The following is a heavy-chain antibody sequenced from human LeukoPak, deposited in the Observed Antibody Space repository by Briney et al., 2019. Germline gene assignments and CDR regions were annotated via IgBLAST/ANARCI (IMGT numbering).Heavy chain of an antibody. CDR1: GFTFSSYW. J-gene: IGHJ4*02. Sequence: RPGGSLRLSCAASGFTFSSYWMSWVRQAPGKGLEWVANIKQDGSEKYYVGSVKGRFTISRDNAKNSLYLQMNSLRAEDTAVYYCARDPCIAVAGTGYWGQGTLVTVSS. V-gene: IGHV3-7*01. D-gene: IGHD6-19*01. CDR3: ARDPCIAVAGTGY. CDR2: IKQDGSEK.